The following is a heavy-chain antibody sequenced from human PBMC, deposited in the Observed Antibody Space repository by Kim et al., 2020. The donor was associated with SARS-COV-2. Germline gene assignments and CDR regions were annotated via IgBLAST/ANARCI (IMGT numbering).Heavy chain of an antibody. CDR1: GGSISSSSYY. D-gene: IGHD4-17*01. Sequence: SETLSLTCTVSGGSISSSSYYWGWIRQPPGKGLEWIGSIYYSGSTYYNPSLKSRVTISVDTSKNQFSLKLSSVTAADTAVYYCARVAIYGDHQGAFDIWGQGTMVTVSS. CDR3: ARVAIYGDHQGAFDI. V-gene: IGHV4-39*01. J-gene: IGHJ3*02. CDR2: IYYSGST.